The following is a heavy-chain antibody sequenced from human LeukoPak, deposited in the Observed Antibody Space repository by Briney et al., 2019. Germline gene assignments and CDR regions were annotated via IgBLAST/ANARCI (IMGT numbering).Heavy chain of an antibody. Sequence: ASVKVSCKASGYTFTSYDINWVRQATGQGLEWMGWMNPNSGNTGYAQKFQGRVTMTRNTSISTAYMELSSLRSEDTAVYYCATRGAPRYYYYYYYMDVWGKGTTVTVSS. D-gene: IGHD3-16*01. J-gene: IGHJ6*03. CDR3: ATRGAPRYYYYYYYMDV. CDR2: MNPNSGNT. V-gene: IGHV1-8*01. CDR1: GYTFTSYD.